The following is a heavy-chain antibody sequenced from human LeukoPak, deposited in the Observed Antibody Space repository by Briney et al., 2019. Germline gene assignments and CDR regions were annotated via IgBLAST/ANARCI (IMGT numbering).Heavy chain of an antibody. CDR1: GGSISSGGYY. J-gene: IGHJ4*02. D-gene: IGHD3-10*01. CDR3: ARLTMVRGASTDY. CDR2: IYYGGST. V-gene: IGHV4-31*03. Sequence: TSETLSLTCTVSGGSISSGGYYWSWIRQHPGKGLEWIGYIYYGGSTYYNPSLKSRVTISVDTSKNQFSLKLSSVTAADTAVYYCARLTMVRGASTDYWGQGTLVTVSS.